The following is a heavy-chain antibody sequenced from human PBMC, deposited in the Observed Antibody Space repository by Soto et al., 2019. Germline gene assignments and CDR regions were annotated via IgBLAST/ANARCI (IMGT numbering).Heavy chain of an antibody. Sequence: SCKASGYTFTSYPMHWVRQAPGKGLEWVAVISYDGSNKYYADSVKGRFTISRDNSKNTLYLQMNSLRAEDTAVYYCARVGITGTRLYYFDYWGQGTLVTVSS. CDR2: ISYDGSNK. J-gene: IGHJ4*02. CDR1: GYTFTSYP. CDR3: ARVGITGTRLYYFDY. V-gene: IGHV3-30-3*01. D-gene: IGHD1-20*01.